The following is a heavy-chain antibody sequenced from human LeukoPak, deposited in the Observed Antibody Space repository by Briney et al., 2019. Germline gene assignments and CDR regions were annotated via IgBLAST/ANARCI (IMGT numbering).Heavy chain of an antibody. Sequence: ASVKVSCKASGYTFTSYYMHWVRQAPGQGLEWMGWINPNSGGTNYAQKFQGRVTMTRDTSISTAYMELSRLRSDDTAVYYCARDPIRTYRYYYYMDVWGKGTTVTVSS. CDR3: ARDPIRTYRYYYYMDV. J-gene: IGHJ6*03. CDR2: INPNSGGT. CDR1: GYTFTSYY. V-gene: IGHV1-2*02. D-gene: IGHD3-16*01.